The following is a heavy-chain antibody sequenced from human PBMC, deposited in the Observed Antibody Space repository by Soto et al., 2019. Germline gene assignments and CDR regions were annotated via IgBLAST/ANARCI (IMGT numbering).Heavy chain of an antibody. J-gene: IGHJ3*02. CDR1: GYTFTSYG. V-gene: IGHV1-18*01. Sequence: ASVKVSCKASGYTFTSYGISWVRQAPGQGLEWMGWISAYNGNTNYAQKLQGRVTITADTSTSTAYMELRSLRSEDTAVYYCARDRYSGYDEHANDAFDIWGQGTMVTVSS. CDR2: ISAYNGNT. CDR3: ARDRYSGYDEHANDAFDI. D-gene: IGHD5-12*01.